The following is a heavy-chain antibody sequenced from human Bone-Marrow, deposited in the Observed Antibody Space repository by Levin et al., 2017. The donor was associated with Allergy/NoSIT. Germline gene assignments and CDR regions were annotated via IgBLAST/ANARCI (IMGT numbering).Heavy chain of an antibody. J-gene: IGHJ4*02. CDR1: GYTFISYG. CDR2: ISASNGNT. CDR3: VRNLGTVTNGLGGF. V-gene: IGHV1-18*01. D-gene: IGHD4-17*01. Sequence: ASVKVSCKASGYTFISYGLSWVRQAPGQGPEWMGWISASNGNTNYAQRLQGRVTMTTDTSTSTAYMELRSLTSDDTAVYYCVRNLGTVTNGLGGFWGQGTLVTVSS.